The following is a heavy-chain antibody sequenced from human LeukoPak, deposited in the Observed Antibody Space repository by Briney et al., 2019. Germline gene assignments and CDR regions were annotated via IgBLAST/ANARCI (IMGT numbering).Heavy chain of an antibody. Sequence: GESLKISCKGSGYSFTSYWIGWVRQMPGKGLEWMGIIYPGDSDTRYSPSFQGQVTISADKSISTAYLQWSSLKASDTAMYYCERHVAIGKIRNWFDPWGQGTLVTVSS. V-gene: IGHV5-51*01. J-gene: IGHJ5*02. CDR3: ERHVAIGKIRNWFDP. CDR2: IYPGDSDT. CDR1: GYSFTSYW. D-gene: IGHD3-10*01.